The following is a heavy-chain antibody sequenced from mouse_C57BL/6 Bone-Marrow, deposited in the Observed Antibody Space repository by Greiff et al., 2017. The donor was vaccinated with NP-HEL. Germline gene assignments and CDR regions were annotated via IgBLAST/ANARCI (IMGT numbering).Heavy chain of an antibody. CDR1: GYTFTDYE. V-gene: IGHV1-15*01. Sequence: QVQLQQSGAELVRPGASVTLSCKASGYTFTDYEMHWVEQTPVHGLEWIGAIDPETGGTAYNQKFKGKAILTADKSSSTAYMELRSLTSEDSAVYYCTSFITTVVAPYAMDYWGQGTSVTVSS. CDR2: IDPETGGT. D-gene: IGHD1-1*01. J-gene: IGHJ4*01. CDR3: TSFITTVVAPYAMDY.